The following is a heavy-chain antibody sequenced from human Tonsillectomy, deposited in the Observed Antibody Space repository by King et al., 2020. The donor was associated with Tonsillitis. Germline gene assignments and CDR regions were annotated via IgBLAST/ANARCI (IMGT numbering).Heavy chain of an antibody. D-gene: IGHD2-2*01. CDR2: INHSGST. V-gene: IGHV4-34*01. Sequence: VQLQQWGAGLLKPSETLSLTCAVYGGSFSGYYWSWIRQPPGKGLEWIGEINHSGSTNYNPSLKSRVTISVDTSKNHFSLKLSSVTSADTAVYYCARGGGRKYCSSTSCYLDYWGQGTLVTVSS. J-gene: IGHJ4*02. CDR1: GGSFSGYY. CDR3: ARGGGRKYCSSTSCYLDY.